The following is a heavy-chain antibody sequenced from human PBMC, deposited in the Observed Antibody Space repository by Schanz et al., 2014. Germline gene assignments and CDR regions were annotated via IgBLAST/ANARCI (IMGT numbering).Heavy chain of an antibody. D-gene: IGHD6-13*01. J-gene: IGHJ4*02. CDR2: IKSRIHGGTT. Sequence: EVQLVESGGGVVQPGGSLRLSCAASGFTMRNEWMSWVRQAPGKGLEWVARIKSRIHGGTTDYAAPVKGRFTISRDDSKHTVYLQMDSLKTEDTALYYCTTAHYSSNYETLDYWGQGTLVTVSS. V-gene: IGHV3-15*01. CDR1: GFTMRNEW. CDR3: TTAHYSSNYETLDY.